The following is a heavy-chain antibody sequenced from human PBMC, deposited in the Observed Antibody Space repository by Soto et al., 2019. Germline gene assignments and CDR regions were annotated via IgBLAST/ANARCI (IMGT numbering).Heavy chain of an antibody. CDR3: ARDISDDHPYFHY. Sequence: SETLSLTCTVSGGSINSYYWSWIRQSPGKGLEWIGYIYYTGSTNYNPSLKSRVTISVDTSKNELSLKVSSVTAADTAVYYCARDISDDHPYFHYWGQGTLVTVSS. CDR2: IYYTGST. J-gene: IGHJ1*01. CDR1: GGSINSYY. V-gene: IGHV4-59*01.